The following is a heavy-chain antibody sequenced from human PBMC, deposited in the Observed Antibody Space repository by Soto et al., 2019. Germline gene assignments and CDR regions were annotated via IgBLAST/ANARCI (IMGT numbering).Heavy chain of an antibody. D-gene: IGHD3-10*01. Sequence: QVQLQESGPGLVKASETLSLTCTVSGTSMSGHFWSWMRQPPGKGLEWIGYGYYSGSTLYNPSLKSRVTISLDTSKNHFSLRLNSVTSADTAVYYCARGVYLSLVRTGWFDPWGQGTRVTVSS. CDR1: GTSMSGHF. J-gene: IGHJ5*02. CDR3: ARGVYLSLVRTGWFDP. CDR2: GYYSGST. V-gene: IGHV4-59*11.